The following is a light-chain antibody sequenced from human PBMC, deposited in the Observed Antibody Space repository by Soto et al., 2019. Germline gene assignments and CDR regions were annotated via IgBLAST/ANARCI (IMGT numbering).Light chain of an antibody. Sequence: EIVMTQSPDTLSVSQGERAALSCRTSQSVSSDLAWYQQKPGQAPRLLIYGASTRATGIPARFSGSGSGTEFTLTISSLQSEDFAVYYCHHYSSWPPYTFGQGTKLEIK. V-gene: IGKV3D-15*01. CDR3: HHYSSWPPYT. CDR1: QSVSSD. J-gene: IGKJ2*01. CDR2: GAS.